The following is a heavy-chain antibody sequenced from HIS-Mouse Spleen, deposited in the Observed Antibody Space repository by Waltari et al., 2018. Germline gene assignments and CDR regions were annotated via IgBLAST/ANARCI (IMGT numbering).Heavy chain of an antibody. Sequence: QVQLVQSGAEVKKPGASVQVSCKAAGYTFTTDDIKRVRQATGQGLEWMGLMNPNSGNTGYAQKFQGRVTMTRNTSISTAYMELSSLRSEDTAVYYCARVYYDFWSGYYYWGQGTLVTVSS. D-gene: IGHD3-3*01. CDR2: MNPNSGNT. CDR3: ARVYYDFWSGYYY. J-gene: IGHJ4*02. CDR1: GYTFTTDD. V-gene: IGHV1-8*01.